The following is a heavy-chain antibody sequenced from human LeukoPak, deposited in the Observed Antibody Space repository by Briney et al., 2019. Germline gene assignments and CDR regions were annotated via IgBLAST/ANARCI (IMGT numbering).Heavy chain of an antibody. CDR2: ISSSSSYI. V-gene: IGHV3-21*01. CDR3: ARDPIYAPPPLAAFDI. D-gene: IGHD3-16*01. Sequence: GGSLRLSCAASGFTFDNYGINWVRQAPGKGLEWVSSISSSSSYIYYADSVKGRFSISRDNAKKSLYLQMNSLRAEDTAVYYCARDPIYAPPPLAAFDIWGQGTLVTVSS. CDR1: GFTFDNYG. J-gene: IGHJ3*02.